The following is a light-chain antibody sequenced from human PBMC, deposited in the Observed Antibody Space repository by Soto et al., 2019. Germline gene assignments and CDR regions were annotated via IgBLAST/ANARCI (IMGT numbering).Light chain of an antibody. V-gene: IGKV3-20*01. J-gene: IGKJ3*01. CDR1: PSVIGSN. Sequence: EIVLTQSPGTLSLSPGERATLSCRASPSVIGSNLAWYQQQPGQAPRLVIYGASSRATGIPDRFSGSGSGTDFTLTISRLEPEDFAVYYCQQYGSSPPFTFGPGTKVDIK. CDR3: QQYGSSPPFT. CDR2: GAS.